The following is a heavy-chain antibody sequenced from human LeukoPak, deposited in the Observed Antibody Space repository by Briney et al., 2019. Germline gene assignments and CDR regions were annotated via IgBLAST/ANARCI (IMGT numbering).Heavy chain of an antibody. CDR2: ISGTGGTT. D-gene: IGHD3-16*01. CDR3: AKRSDATFDFDY. Sequence: QPGGSLRLSCAASGFTFSRFGMNWVCQAPGKGLEWVSIISGTGGTTYYADSVKGRFTISRDNSKNTLYLQMNSLRAEDTAVYYCAKRSDATFDFDYWGQGTLVTVSS. V-gene: IGHV3-23*01. CDR1: GFTFSRFG. J-gene: IGHJ4*02.